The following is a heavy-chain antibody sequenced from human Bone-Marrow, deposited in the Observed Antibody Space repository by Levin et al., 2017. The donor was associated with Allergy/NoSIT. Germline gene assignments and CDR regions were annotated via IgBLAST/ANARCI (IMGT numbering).Heavy chain of an antibody. V-gene: IGHV1-8*02. CDR3: AREMGASRADV. CDR1: GYNFNNYD. D-gene: IGHD3-16*01. Sequence: EASVKVSCQASGYNFNNYDINWVRQATGQGLEWLGWMNPQTGNTGYAQKIQGRVTMTGDSSTSTAYMELSSLTSEDTAVYYCAREMGASRADVWGQGTTVIVSS. J-gene: IGHJ6*02. CDR2: MNPQTGNT.